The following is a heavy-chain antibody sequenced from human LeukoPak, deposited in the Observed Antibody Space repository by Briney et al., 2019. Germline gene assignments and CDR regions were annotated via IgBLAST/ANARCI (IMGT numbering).Heavy chain of an antibody. CDR1: GFTFSSYA. Sequence: GGSLRLSCAASGFTFSSYAMSWVRQAPGKGLEWVSAISGSGVSTYYVDSVKGRFTISRDNSKNTLYLQMNSPRAEDTAIYYCARSRVWYGSGSYSDYWGQGTLVTVSS. CDR2: ISGSGVST. CDR3: ARSRVWYGSGSYSDY. J-gene: IGHJ4*02. V-gene: IGHV3-23*01. D-gene: IGHD3-10*01.